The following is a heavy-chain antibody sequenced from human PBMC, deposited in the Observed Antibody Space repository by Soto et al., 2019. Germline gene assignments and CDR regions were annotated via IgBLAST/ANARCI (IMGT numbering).Heavy chain of an antibody. J-gene: IGHJ6*02. CDR2: ISSSGSTI. CDR3: ARDHYTADGRMEV. CDR1: GFTCSSYE. D-gene: IGHD6-13*01. V-gene: IGHV3-48*03. Sequence: PGGSLRLSCAASGFTCSSYEMNWVRQAPGKGLEWVSYISSSGSTIYYADSVKGRFTISRDNAKNSLYLQMNSLRAEDTAVYYCARDHYTADGRMEVWGQGTPDSGSS.